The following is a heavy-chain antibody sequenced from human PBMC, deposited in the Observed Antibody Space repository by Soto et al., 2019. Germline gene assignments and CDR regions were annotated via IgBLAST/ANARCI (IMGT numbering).Heavy chain of an antibody. CDR1: GGSISSSSYY. CDR3: GRDPSSRSPHYHYGIDV. Sequence: SETLSLTCTVSGGSISSSSYYWGWIRQPPGKGLEWIGYVYSRGSPYYNPSLESRVTISVDTSKNQFSLKLTSVTAADTAVYYCGRDPSSRSPHYHYGIDVWGKGTTVTVSS. D-gene: IGHD6-13*01. V-gene: IGHV4-39*07. J-gene: IGHJ6*04. CDR2: VYSRGSP.